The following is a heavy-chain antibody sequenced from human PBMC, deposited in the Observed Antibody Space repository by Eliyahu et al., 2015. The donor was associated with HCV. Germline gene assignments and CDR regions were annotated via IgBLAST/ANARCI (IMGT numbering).Heavy chain of an antibody. CDR2: IKSKTDGGTT. J-gene: IGHJ4*02. CDR3: TTDLGYGEWGYFDY. V-gene: IGHV3-15*01. CDR1: GFTXSNAW. D-gene: IGHD4-17*01. Sequence: EVQLVESGGGLVXPGGSLRLXCAASGFTXSNAWMSWVRQAPGKGLEWVGRIKSKTDGGTTDYAAPVKGRFTISRDDSKNTLYLQMNSLKTEDTAVYYCTTDLGYGEWGYFDYWGQGTLVTVSS.